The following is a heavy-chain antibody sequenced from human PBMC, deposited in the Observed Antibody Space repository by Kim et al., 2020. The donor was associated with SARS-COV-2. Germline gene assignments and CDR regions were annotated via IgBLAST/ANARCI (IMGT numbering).Heavy chain of an antibody. CDR1: GGSISSGCYY. D-gene: IGHD3-3*01. CDR2: IYYSGST. V-gene: IGHV4-31*03. Sequence: SETLSLTCTVSGGSISSGCYYWSWIRQHPGKGLEWIGYIYYSGSTYYNPSLKGRVTISVDTSKNQFSLKLSSVTAADTAVYYCARDPLKNLVLFGYYYYYGMDVCGPETTVTVSS. CDR3: ARDPLKNLVLFGYYYYYGMDV. J-gene: IGHJ6*02.